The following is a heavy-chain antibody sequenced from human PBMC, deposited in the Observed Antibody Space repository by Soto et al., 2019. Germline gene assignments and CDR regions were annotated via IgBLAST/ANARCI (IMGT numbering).Heavy chain of an antibody. CDR2: IDPSDSQT. Sequence: PGESLKISCKGSGYSFAGYWITWVRQKPGKGLEWMGRIDPSDSQTYYSPSFRGHVTISVTKSITTVFLQWSSLRASDTAMYYCARSSLITIFGVVIIPEAPFNYYYGMDVWGQGTTVTVSS. D-gene: IGHD3-3*01. J-gene: IGHJ6*02. V-gene: IGHV5-10-1*01. CDR3: ARSSLITIFGVVIIPEAPFNYYYGMDV. CDR1: GYSFAGYW.